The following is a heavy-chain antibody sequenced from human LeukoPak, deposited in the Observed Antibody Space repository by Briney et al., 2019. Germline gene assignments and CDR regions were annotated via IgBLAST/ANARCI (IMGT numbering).Heavy chain of an antibody. D-gene: IGHD5-18*01. Sequence: GGSLRLSCAASGLTFSDYYMSWIRQAPGKGLEWVSYISSSGSTIYYADSVKGRFTISRDNAKNSLYLQMNSLRAEDTAVYYCARAGRYSYGYPWADYWGQGTLVTVSS. CDR2: ISSSGSTI. CDR3: ARAGRYSYGYPWADY. V-gene: IGHV3-11*01. J-gene: IGHJ4*02. CDR1: GLTFSDYY.